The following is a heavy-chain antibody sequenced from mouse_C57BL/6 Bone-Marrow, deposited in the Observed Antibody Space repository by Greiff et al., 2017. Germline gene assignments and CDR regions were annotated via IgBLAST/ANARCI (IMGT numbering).Heavy chain of an antibody. V-gene: IGHV1-55*01. Sequence: QVQLQQPGAELVKPGASVKMSCKASGYTFTSYWITWVKQRPGQGLEWIGDIYPGSGGTNYNEKFKSKATLTVDTSSSTAYMQLSSLTSEYSAVYYCARASYSNYWYFDVWGTGTTVTVSS. CDR1: GYTFTSYW. D-gene: IGHD2-5*01. CDR3: ARASYSNYWYFDV. J-gene: IGHJ1*03. CDR2: IYPGSGGT.